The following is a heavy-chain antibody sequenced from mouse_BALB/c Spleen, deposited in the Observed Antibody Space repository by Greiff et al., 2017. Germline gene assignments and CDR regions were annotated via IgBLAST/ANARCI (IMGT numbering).Heavy chain of an antibody. Sequence: VQLQQSGPELVKPGASVKISCKASGYSFTGYYMHWVKQSHVKSLEWIGRINPYNGATSYNQNFKDKASLTVDKSSSTAYMELHSLTSEDSAVYYCAGGNYGVDYWGQGTTLTVSS. CDR1: GYSFTGYY. V-gene: IGHV1-31*01. D-gene: IGHD2-1*01. CDR3: AGGNYGVDY. CDR2: INPYNGAT. J-gene: IGHJ2*01.